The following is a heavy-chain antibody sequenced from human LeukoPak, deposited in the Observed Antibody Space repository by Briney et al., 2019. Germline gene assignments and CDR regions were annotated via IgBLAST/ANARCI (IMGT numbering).Heavy chain of an antibody. CDR2: INHSGST. CDR1: GGSFSGYY. Sequence: SETLSLTCAVYGGSFSGYYWSWIRQPPGKGLEWIGEINHSGSTNYNPSLKSRVTISVDTSKNLFSLKLSSVTAADTAVYYCARGRRCSSTSCSVPYYYYMDVWGKGTTVTVSS. J-gene: IGHJ6*03. V-gene: IGHV4-34*01. CDR3: ARGRRCSSTSCSVPYYYYMDV. D-gene: IGHD2-2*01.